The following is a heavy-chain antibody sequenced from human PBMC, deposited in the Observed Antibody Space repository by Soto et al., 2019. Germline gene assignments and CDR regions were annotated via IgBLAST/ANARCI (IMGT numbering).Heavy chain of an antibody. CDR3: AIDRIIRACQQCGMDV. V-gene: IGHV1-18*01. D-gene: IGHD2-15*01. Sequence: ASVKGSCNTSGYTFTRYGINWVLQAPGQGLEWMGWISAHNGNTNYAQKIQGRVTMTTETSTSTAYMELRSLRSDDTAVYYCAIDRIIRACQQCGMDVWGQRTTVTVSS. CDR1: GYTFTRYG. CDR2: ISAHNGNT. J-gene: IGHJ6*02.